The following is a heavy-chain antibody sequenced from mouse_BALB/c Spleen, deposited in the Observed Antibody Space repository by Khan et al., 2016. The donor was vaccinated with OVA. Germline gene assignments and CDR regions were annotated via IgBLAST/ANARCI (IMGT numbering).Heavy chain of an antibody. Sequence: QVQLKQSGPELVKPGASVRISCKASGYTFTSYYIHWVKQRPGQGLEWIGWIYPGNVNTKYNEKFKGKATLTADKSSSTAYMQLSSLTSEDSAVYFCARWGGNYPSYAMDYWGQGTSGTVSS. CDR1: GYTFTSYY. CDR3: ARWGGNYPSYAMDY. D-gene: IGHD2-1*01. J-gene: IGHJ4*01. V-gene: IGHV1S56*01. CDR2: IYPGNVNT.